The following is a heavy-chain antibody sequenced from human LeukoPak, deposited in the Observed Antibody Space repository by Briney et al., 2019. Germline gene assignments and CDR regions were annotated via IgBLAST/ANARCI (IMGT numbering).Heavy chain of an antibody. V-gene: IGHV3-74*01. CDR2: MNNDGRVI. Sequence: QAGGSLRLSCTGSGFNFNNYWMHWVRQAPGKGLVWVSRMNNDGRVISYADSVNGRFTISRDNAKNTLYLQMNSLRAEDTAVYYCAREFEATGFWALDYWGQGTLVTASS. J-gene: IGHJ4*02. CDR3: AREFEATGFWALDY. CDR1: GFNFNNYW. D-gene: IGHD3-16*01.